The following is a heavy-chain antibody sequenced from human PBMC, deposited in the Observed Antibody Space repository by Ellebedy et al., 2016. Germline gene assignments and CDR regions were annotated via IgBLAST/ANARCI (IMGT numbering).Heavy chain of an antibody. J-gene: IGHJ4*02. D-gene: IGHD4-17*01. CDR1: GFTFSSYA. CDR2: ISYDGSNK. V-gene: IGHV3-30-3*01. Sequence: GGSLRLSCAASGFTFSSYAMSWVRQAPGKGLEWVAVISYDGSNKYYADSVKGRFTISRDNSKNTLYLQMNSLRAEDTAVYYCAKAPKRVGDYGGWVDYWGQGTLVTVSS. CDR3: AKAPKRVGDYGGWVDY.